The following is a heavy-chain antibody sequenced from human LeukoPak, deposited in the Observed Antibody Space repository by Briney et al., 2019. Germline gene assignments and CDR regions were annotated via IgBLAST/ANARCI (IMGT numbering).Heavy chain of an antibody. J-gene: IGHJ3*01. CDR2: IYYSGDT. CDR3: ARGPNTAGNYRAFDL. V-gene: IGHV4-39*07. Sequence: KPSETLSLTCTVSGGSISSSSYYWGWIRQPPGKGLEWIGSIYYSGDTYYNPSLKSRVIISADTSKNQFSLKLTSVTAADTAAYYCARGPNTAGNYRAFDLWGQGTKVTVSS. CDR1: GGSISSSSYY. D-gene: IGHD4-11*01.